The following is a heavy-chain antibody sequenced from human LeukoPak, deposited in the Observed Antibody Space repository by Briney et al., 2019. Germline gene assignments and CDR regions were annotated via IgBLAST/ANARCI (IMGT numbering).Heavy chain of an antibody. J-gene: IGHJ5*02. CDR3: AKDPIRYCSGGSCYGSSWFDP. CDR2: ISGSGGST. CDR1: GFTFSSYA. V-gene: IGHV3-23*01. Sequence: TGGSLRLSCAASGFTFSSYAMSWVRQAPGKGLEWVSAISGSGGSTYYADSVKGRFTISRDNSKNTLYLQMNSLRAEDTAVYYCAKDPIRYCSGGSCYGSSWFDPWGQGTLVTVSS. D-gene: IGHD2-15*01.